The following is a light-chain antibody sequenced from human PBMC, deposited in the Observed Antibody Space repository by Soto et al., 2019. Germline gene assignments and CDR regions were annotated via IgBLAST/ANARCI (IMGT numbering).Light chain of an antibody. Sequence: EIVLTQSPVTLSLSPGENSTLSCRASQSLDTYTLAWYQQKPGKAPRLXIYGASTRAAAIPERFSGSGSGTDFTLTISRLEPEDFAVYYCQQYGSSPRTFGQGTKVDIK. J-gene: IGKJ1*01. CDR1: QSLDTYT. V-gene: IGKV3-20*01. CDR3: QQYGSSPRT. CDR2: GAS.